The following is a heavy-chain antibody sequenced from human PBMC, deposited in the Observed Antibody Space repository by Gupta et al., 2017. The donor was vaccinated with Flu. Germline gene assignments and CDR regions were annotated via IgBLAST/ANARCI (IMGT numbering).Heavy chain of an antibody. CDR1: GGSFSGYY. V-gene: IGHV4-34*01. CDR2: INHSGST. D-gene: IGHD2-2*01. J-gene: IGHJ5*02. Sequence: QVQLQQWGAGLSKPSETLSLTCAVHGGSFSGYYWSWIRQPPGKGLEWIGEINHSGSTNYNPSLKSRVTISVDTSKTQFSLKLSSVTAADTTVYYCASNTPLVPADPWGQGTLVTVSS. CDR3: ASNTPLVPADP.